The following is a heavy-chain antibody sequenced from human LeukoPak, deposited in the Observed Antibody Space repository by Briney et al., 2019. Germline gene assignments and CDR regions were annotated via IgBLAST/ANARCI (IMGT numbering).Heavy chain of an antibody. Sequence: PGAALRLSCAASGCTFSNYAMSWVRQAPGKGLEWVSAISGSGGSTYYADSVKGRLTISRDNSKNTLYLQMNSLRAEDTAVYYCAKVGPYSNAFYYYYGMDVWGQGTTVTVSS. V-gene: IGHV3-23*01. J-gene: IGHJ6*02. CDR1: GCTFSNYA. CDR2: ISGSGGST. D-gene: IGHD4-11*01. CDR3: AKVGPYSNAFYYYYGMDV.